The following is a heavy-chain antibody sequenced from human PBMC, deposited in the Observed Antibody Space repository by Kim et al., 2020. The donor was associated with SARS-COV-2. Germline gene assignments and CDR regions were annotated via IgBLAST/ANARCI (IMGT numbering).Heavy chain of an antibody. D-gene: IGHD3-9*01. CDR3: AKLFSPAGYFDY. V-gene: IGHV3-23*01. Sequence: YYADSVKGRFTISRDNSKHTLYLQMNSLRAEDTAVYYCAKLFSPAGYFDYWGQGTLVTVSS. J-gene: IGHJ4*02.